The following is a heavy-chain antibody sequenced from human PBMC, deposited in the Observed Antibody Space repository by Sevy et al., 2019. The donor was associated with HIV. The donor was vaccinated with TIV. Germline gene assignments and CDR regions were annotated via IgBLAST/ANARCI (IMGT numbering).Heavy chain of an antibody. D-gene: IGHD1-26*01. Sequence: SETLSLTCTVSGGSISSGYYYWSWIRQHPGKGLEWFGYIYYSGSTYYNPSLKSRVTISVDTSKNQFSLKLSSVTPADTAVYYCARDIGFSGKYYGFWGQRTLVTVSS. CDR3: ARDIGFSGKYYGF. CDR2: IYYSGST. V-gene: IGHV4-31*03. CDR1: GGSISSGYYY. J-gene: IGHJ4*02.